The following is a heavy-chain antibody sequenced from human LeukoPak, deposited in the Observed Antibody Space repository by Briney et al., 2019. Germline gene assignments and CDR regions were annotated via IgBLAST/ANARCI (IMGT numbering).Heavy chain of an antibody. J-gene: IGHJ4*02. V-gene: IGHV4-39*07. CDR2: IYYSGST. CDR1: GGSISSSSYY. CDR3: TRERPATNYFDY. Sequence: PSETLSLTCTVSGGSISSSSYYWGWIRQPPGKGLEWIGSIYYSGSTNYNPSLKSRVTISVDTSKNQFSLKLSSVTAADTAVYYCTRERPATNYFDYWGQGTLVTVSS. D-gene: IGHD1-7*01.